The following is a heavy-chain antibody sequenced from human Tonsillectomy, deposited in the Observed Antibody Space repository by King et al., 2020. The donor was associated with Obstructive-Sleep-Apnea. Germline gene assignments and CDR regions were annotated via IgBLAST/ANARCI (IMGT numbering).Heavy chain of an antibody. CDR3: APKAVTMVRGVISAPT. J-gene: IGHJ5*02. D-gene: IGHD3-10*01. CDR1: GFTFSSYA. CDR2: IIGRGGST. V-gene: IGHV3-23*04. Sequence: VQLVESGGGLVQPGGSLRLSCAASGFTFSSYAMSWVRQAPGKGLEWVSAIIGRGGSTYYADSVKGRFTISRDNSKNTLYLQMNSLRAEDTAVYYCAPKAVTMVRGVISAPTWGQGTLVTVSS.